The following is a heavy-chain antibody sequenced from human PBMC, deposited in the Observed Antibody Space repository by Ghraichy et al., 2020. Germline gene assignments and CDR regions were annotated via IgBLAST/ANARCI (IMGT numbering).Heavy chain of an antibody. Sequence: GGSLRLSCVASGFTFSSYWMSWVRQAPGKGLEWVANIKQDGSEKFYVDSVKGRFTISRDNAKNSLFLQMNTLRAEDTAVYYCARSLHFVVVPTSGVYFDYGGQGTLVTVSS. CDR1: GFTFSSYW. CDR3: ARSLHFVVVPTSGVYFDY. V-gene: IGHV3-7*01. J-gene: IGHJ4*02. CDR2: IKQDGSEK. D-gene: IGHD2-2*01.